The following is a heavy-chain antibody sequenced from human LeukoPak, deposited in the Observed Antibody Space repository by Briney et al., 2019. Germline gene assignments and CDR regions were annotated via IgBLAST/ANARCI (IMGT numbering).Heavy chain of an antibody. J-gene: IGHJ4*02. D-gene: IGHD5-12*01. CDR1: GYTFTSYG. CDR3: ARGRSGYAPFAS. V-gene: IGHV1-2*04. Sequence: ASVKVSCKASGYTFTSYGISWVRQAPGQGLEWMGWINPNSGGTNYAQKFQGWVTMTRDTSISTAYMELSRLRSDDTAVYYCARGRSGYAPFASWGQGTLVTVSS. CDR2: INPNSGGT.